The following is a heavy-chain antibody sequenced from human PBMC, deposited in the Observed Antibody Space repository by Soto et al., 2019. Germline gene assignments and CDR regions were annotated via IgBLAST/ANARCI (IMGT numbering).Heavy chain of an antibody. D-gene: IGHD3-10*01. J-gene: IGHJ4*02. CDR1: GGSISSDDYY. CDR2: IYYSGST. CDR3: ARAVDMVRGVPVGYYFDY. Sequence: SETLSLTCTVSGGSISSDDYYWSWIRQPPGKGLEWIGYIYYSGSTYYNPSLKSRVTISVDTSKNQFSLKLSSVTAADTAVYYCARAVDMVRGVPVGYYFDYWGQGTLVTVSS. V-gene: IGHV4-30-4*01.